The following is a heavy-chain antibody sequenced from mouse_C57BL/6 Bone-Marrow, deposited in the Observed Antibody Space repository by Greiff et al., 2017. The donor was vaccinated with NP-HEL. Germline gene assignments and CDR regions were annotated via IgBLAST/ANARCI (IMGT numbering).Heavy chain of an antibody. CDR3: ATNWDEYFDV. J-gene: IGHJ1*03. Sequence: VQVVESGPELVKPGASVKISCKASGYTFTDYYINWVKQRPGQGLEWIGWIFPGSGSTYYNEKFKGKATLTVDKSSSPAYMLLSSLTSEDSAVYFCATNWDEYFDVWGTGTTVTVSS. CDR1: GYTFTDYY. CDR2: IFPGSGST. D-gene: IGHD4-1*01. V-gene: IGHV1-75*01.